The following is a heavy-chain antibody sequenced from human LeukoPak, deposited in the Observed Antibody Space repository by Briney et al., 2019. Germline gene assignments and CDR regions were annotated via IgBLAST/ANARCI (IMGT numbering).Heavy chain of an antibody. J-gene: IGHJ3*02. CDR3: PRAYYYDSSGYWPLPDAFDI. CDR2: IYYSGST. D-gene: IGHD3-22*01. CDR1: GGSISSYY. Sequence: PSETLSLTCTVSGGSISSYYWSWIRQPPGKGLEWIGYIYYSGSTNYNPSLKSRVTISVDTSKNQFSLKLSSVTAADTALYYYPRAYYYDSSGYWPLPDAFDIWGQGTMVTVSS. V-gene: IGHV4-59*08.